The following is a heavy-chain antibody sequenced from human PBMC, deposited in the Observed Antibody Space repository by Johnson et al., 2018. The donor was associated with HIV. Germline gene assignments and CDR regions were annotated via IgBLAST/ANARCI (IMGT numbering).Heavy chain of an antibody. Sequence: QVQLVESGGGLVQPGRSLRLSCAASGFTFSSYAMHWVRQAPGKGLEWVAVISYDGSNKYYADSVKGRFTISRDNSKNTLYLQMSSLRTEDTAVYYCAKDAGIAVAEGAFDIWGQGTMVTVSS. CDR2: ISYDGSNK. V-gene: IGHV3-30*04. CDR1: GFTFSSYA. D-gene: IGHD6-19*01. CDR3: AKDAGIAVAEGAFDI. J-gene: IGHJ3*02.